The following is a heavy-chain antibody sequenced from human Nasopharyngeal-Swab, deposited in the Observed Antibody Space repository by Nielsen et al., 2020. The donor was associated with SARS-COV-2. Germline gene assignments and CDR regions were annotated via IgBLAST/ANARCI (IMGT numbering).Heavy chain of an antibody. CDR3: ARGANWFDP. CDR2: ISPGSSTI. V-gene: IGHV3-48*01. J-gene: IGHJ5*02. CDR1: GFIFSNYG. Sequence: GESLKISCAGSGFIFSNYGMNWVRQAPGKGLEWLAYISPGSSTIYYADSVKGRFTISRDNSKNTLYLQMNSLRAEDTAVYYCARGANWFDPWGQGTLVTVSS.